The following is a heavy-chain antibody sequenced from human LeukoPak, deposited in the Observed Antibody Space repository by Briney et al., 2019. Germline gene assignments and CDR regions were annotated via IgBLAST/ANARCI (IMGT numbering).Heavy chain of an antibody. Sequence: VASVKVSCKPSGYTFTSYYIHWVRQATGQGLEWMGIINPSGGSTRFAQKFQGRLSLARDTSTSTVFMDLTSLRSEDTAIYYCARIRLRGNYLTPLCWGQGPLVVVSS. CDR3: ARIRLRGNYLTPLC. CDR2: INPSGGST. D-gene: IGHD1-26*01. J-gene: IGHJ4*02. CDR1: GYTFTSYY. V-gene: IGHV1-46*01.